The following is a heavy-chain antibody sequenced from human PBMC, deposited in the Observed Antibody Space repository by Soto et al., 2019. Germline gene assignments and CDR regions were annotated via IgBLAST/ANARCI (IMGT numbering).Heavy chain of an antibody. CDR1: GGSISSSSYY. V-gene: IGHV4-39*01. D-gene: IGHD4-4*01. Sequence: SETLSLTCTVSGGSISSSSYYWGWIRQPPGKGLEWIGSIYYSGSTYYNPSLKSRVTISVDTSKNQFSLKLSSVTAADTAVYYCARGVEYSNLLSGRYYYYYMDVWGKGTTVTVS. CDR2: IYYSGST. CDR3: ARGVEYSNLLSGRYYYYYMDV. J-gene: IGHJ6*03.